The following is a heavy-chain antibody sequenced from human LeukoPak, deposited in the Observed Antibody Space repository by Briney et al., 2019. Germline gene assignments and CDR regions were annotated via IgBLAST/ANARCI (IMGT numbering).Heavy chain of an antibody. CDR2: ISWNSGSI. CDR1: GFTFDDYA. Sequence: GGSLRLSCAASGFTFDDYAMHWVRQAPGKGLEWVSGISWNSGSIGYADFVKGRFTISRENAKNSLYLQMHSLRAEDTALYYCAKDPDYYGSGHFDYWGQGTLVTVSS. J-gene: IGHJ4*02. V-gene: IGHV3-9*01. D-gene: IGHD3-10*01. CDR3: AKDPDYYGSGHFDY.